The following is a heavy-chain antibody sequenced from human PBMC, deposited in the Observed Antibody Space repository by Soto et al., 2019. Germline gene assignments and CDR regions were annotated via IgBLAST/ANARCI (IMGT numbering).Heavy chain of an antibody. V-gene: IGHV4-31*03. CDR2: IYYSGST. CDR3: ASSPIVVVVAATQTYYDYIWGSPNYFDY. D-gene: IGHD3-16*01. J-gene: IGHJ4*02. Sequence: SETLCLTCTVSGGSISGGGYYWSWIRQHPGKGLEWIGYIYYSGSTYYNPSLKSRVTISVDTSKNQFSLKLSSVTAADTAVYYCASSPIVVVVAATQTYYDYIWGSPNYFDYWGQGTLVTVSS. CDR1: GGSISGGGYY.